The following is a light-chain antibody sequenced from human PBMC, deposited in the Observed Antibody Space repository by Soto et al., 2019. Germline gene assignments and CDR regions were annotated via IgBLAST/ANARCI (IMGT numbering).Light chain of an antibody. V-gene: IGKV3D-15*01. CDR3: LQYNSWPWA. CDR2: GTS. CDR1: RSVSDTL. J-gene: IGKJ1*01. Sequence: EIVLTQSPGTLSLSPGERATLSCRADRSVSDTLLTWFQQKPGQAPRLLIFGTSNRAPGIPDRFSGSGSGTEFTLTIRTLHSEDLAVYHCLQYNSWPWAFGEGSKV.